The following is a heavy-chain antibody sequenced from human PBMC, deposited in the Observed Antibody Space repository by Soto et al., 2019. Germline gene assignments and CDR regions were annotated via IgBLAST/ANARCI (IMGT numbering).Heavy chain of an antibody. J-gene: IGHJ3*01. CDR2: ITGGGTT. CDR3: AKDGDDSRPPDAFDL. V-gene: IGHV3-23*01. CDR1: VVTFSTHA. Sequence: GGSLRLSCAASVVTFSTHAMTWVRQAQGKGPEWVASITGGGTTHYAASARGRFTISRDNSKNTLYLEMNTLRAEDTAVYYCAKDGDDSRPPDAFDLWGQGTMVTV. D-gene: IGHD3-22*01.